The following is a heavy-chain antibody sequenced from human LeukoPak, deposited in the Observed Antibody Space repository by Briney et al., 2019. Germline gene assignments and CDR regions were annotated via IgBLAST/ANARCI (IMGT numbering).Heavy chain of an antibody. CDR2: ISAYNGNT. Sequence: ASVKVSCKASGYTFTSYGISWVRQAPGQRLEWMGWISAYNGNTNYAQKLQGRVTMTTDTSTSTAYMELRSLRSDDTAVYYCARGWRGATITYFDYWGQGTLVTVSS. D-gene: IGHD5-12*01. V-gene: IGHV1-18*04. CDR1: GYTFTSYG. CDR3: ARGWRGATITYFDY. J-gene: IGHJ4*02.